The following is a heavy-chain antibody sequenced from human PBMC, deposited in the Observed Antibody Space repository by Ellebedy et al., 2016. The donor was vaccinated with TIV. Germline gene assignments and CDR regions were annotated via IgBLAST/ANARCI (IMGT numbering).Heavy chain of an antibody. V-gene: IGHV3-30*02. Sequence: PGGSLRLSCVTSGFRFSSDGMHWVRQTPGKGLEWLTYIRYDGDIKYYADSVKGRFTTSRDNSKNTLYLQMNSLRIEDTAVYFCAREWGTTVWGQGTLVTVSS. D-gene: IGHD1-7*01. J-gene: IGHJ4*02. CDR3: AREWGTTV. CDR1: GFRFSSDG. CDR2: IRYDGDIK.